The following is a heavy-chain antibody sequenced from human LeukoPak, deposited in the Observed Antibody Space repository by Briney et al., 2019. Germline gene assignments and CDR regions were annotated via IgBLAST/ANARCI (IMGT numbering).Heavy chain of an antibody. CDR2: ISWNSGSI. V-gene: IGHV3-9*01. CDR3: AKDTYYYGSGSYPPNYYHYGMDV. D-gene: IGHD3-10*01. Sequence: GGSLRLSCAASGFTFDDYAMHWVRQAPGKGLEWVSGISWNSGSIGYADSVKGRFTISRDNAKNSLYLQMNSLRAEDTALYYCAKDTYYYGSGSYPPNYYHYGMDVWGQGTTVTVSS. CDR1: GFTFDDYA. J-gene: IGHJ6*02.